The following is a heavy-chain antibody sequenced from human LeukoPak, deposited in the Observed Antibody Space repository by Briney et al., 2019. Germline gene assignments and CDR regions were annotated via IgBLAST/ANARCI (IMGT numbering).Heavy chain of an antibody. CDR3: ARDTFQPGLIDS. D-gene: IGHD2-2*01. V-gene: IGHV3-21*05. CDR1: GFTFSRYA. J-gene: IGHJ4*02. Sequence: PGGSLRLSCAASGFTFSRYAMNWVRQAPGKGLEWVSYINTDSSDIHYADSVKGRFTISRDNARNTLYLQLSGLRAEDSAVYYCARDTFQPGLIDSWGQGTLVTVSS. CDR2: INTDSSDI.